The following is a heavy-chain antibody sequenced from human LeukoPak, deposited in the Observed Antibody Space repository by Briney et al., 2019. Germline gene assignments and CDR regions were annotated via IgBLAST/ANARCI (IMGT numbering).Heavy chain of an antibody. CDR3: ARDVYCSGGSCYYYYGMDV. CDR2: ISSSSSYI. J-gene: IGHJ6*02. CDR1: GFTFSSYG. Sequence: PGGSLRLSCAASGFTFSSYGMHWVRQAPGKGLEWVSSISSSSSYIYYADPVKGRFTISRDNAKNSLYLQVNSLRAEDTAVYYCARDVYCSGGSCYYYYGMDVWGQGTTVTVSS. D-gene: IGHD2-15*01. V-gene: IGHV3-21*01.